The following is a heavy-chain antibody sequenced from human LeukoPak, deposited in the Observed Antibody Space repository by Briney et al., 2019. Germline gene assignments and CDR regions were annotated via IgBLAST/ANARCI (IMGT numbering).Heavy chain of an antibody. CDR3: YALPYYYYMDV. CDR2: IYYSGST. CDR1: GGSISSSSYY. J-gene: IGHJ6*03. V-gene: IGHV4-39*01. Sequence: PSETLSLTCTVSGGSISSSSYYWGWIRQPPGKGLDWIGSIYYSGSTYYNPSLKSRVTISVDTSKNQFSLKLSSVTAADTAVYYCYALPYYYYMDVWGKGTTVTVSS. D-gene: IGHD2-2*01.